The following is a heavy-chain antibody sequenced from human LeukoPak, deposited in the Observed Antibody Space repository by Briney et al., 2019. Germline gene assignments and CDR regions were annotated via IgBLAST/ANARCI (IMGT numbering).Heavy chain of an antibody. D-gene: IGHD6-6*01. J-gene: IGHJ4*02. CDR3: ARDPRIEARPGNPHYYFDC. CDR1: GYTFTGYY. CDR2: INPNSGGT. Sequence: ASVKVSCKASGYTFTGYYMHWVRQAPGQGLEWMGWINPNSGGTNYAQKFQGRVTMTRDTSISTAYMELSRLRSDDTAVYYCARDPRIEARPGNPHYYFDCWGQGTLVTVPS. V-gene: IGHV1-2*02.